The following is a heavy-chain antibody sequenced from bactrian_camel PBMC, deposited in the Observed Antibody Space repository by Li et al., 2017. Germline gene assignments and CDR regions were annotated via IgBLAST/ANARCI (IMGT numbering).Heavy chain of an antibody. Sequence: HVQLVESGGGSVQAGGSLSLSCTASGFILRAATVGWYRQRPGNECELVSADSSDGNTYYADSVKGRFAVSHSQDSAKNTVTVYLQMNSLKPEDTGIYYCAVDRCGVATGWLDPRRYNYWGQGTQVTVS. V-gene: IGHV3S53*01. J-gene: IGHJ4*01. CDR1: GFILRAAT. CDR2: DSSDGNT. D-gene: IGHD4*01. CDR3: AVDRCGVATGWLDPRRYNY.